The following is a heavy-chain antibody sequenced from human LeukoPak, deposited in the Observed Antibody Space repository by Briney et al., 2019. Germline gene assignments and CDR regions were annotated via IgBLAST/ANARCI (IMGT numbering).Heavy chain of an antibody. CDR2: IKEDGSDK. D-gene: IGHD6-13*01. V-gene: IGHV3-7*01. J-gene: IGHJ5*02. Sequence: GGSLRLSCAASGFTFSTYWMSWVRQAPGKGLEWVANIKEDGSDKYYVDSVKGRFTISRDNAKNSLYLQMNSLRAEDTAVYYCARVRYSSSLFDPWGQGTLVTVSS. CDR1: GFTFSTYW. CDR3: ARVRYSSSLFDP.